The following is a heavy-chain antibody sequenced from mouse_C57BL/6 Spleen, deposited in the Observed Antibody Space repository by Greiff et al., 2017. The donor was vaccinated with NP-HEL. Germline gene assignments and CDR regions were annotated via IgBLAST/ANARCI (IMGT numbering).Heavy chain of an antibody. CDR1: GFTFSDYG. CDR2: ISNLAYSI. D-gene: IGHD2-4*01. Sequence: EVQLVESGGGLVQPGGSLKLSCAASGFTFSDYGMAWVRQAPRKGPEWVAFISNLAYSIYYADTVTGRFTISRENAKNTLYLEMSSLRSEDTAMYYCARSTMITTFAYWGQGTLVTVSA. V-gene: IGHV5-15*01. CDR3: ARSTMITTFAY. J-gene: IGHJ3*01.